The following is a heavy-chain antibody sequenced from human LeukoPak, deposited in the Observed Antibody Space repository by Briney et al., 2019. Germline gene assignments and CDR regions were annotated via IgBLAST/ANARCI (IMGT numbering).Heavy chain of an antibody. CDR1: GFTFNNYA. CDR3: ARETSSGHYYDSSGYSH. CDR2: ISHDGYDK. V-gene: IGHV3-30*14. J-gene: IGHJ4*02. Sequence: GGSLRLSCAASGFTFNNYAMHWVRQAPGKGLEWVALISHDGYDKSYADSVRGRFTISRDNSENNVYLQMHSLKTEDTAVYYCARETSSGHYYDSSGYSHWGQGTLVTVSS. D-gene: IGHD3-22*01.